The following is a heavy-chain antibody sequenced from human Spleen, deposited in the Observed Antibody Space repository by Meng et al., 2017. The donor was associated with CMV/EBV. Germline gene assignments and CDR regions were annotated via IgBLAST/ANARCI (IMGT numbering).Heavy chain of an antibody. V-gene: IGHV3-9*01. CDR3: AKGYDSGSMYYFVY. Sequence: SLKISCAASGFTFDDYAMHWVRQAPGKGLEWVSGISWNSGSIGYADSVKGRFTISRDNAKNSLYLQMDSLRAEDTALYYCAKGYDSGSMYYFVYWGQGTLVTVSS. CDR1: GFTFDDYA. D-gene: IGHD1-26*01. J-gene: IGHJ4*02. CDR2: ISWNSGSI.